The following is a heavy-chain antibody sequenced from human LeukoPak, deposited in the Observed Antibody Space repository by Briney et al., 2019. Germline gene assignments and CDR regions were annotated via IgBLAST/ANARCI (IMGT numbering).Heavy chain of an antibody. CDR1: GGTFSSYA. Sequence: SVKVSCKASGGTFSSYAISWLRQAPGQGLEWMGGIIPIFGTANYAQKFQGRVTITTDESTSTAYMELSSLRSEDTAVYYCARGVVVVAAPSYYYYMDVWGKGTTVTVSS. J-gene: IGHJ6*03. V-gene: IGHV1-69*05. CDR3: ARGVVVVAAPSYYYYMDV. CDR2: IIPIFGTA. D-gene: IGHD2-15*01.